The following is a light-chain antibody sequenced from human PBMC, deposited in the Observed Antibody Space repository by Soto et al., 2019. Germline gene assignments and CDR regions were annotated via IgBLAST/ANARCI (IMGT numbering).Light chain of an antibody. J-gene: IGLJ2*01. V-gene: IGLV2-14*03. Sequence: QSALTQPASVSGSPGQAITISCTGTTSDIGRFNYVSWYQHHPDKAPKLMIYDVSNRPSGLSNRFSGSKSGNTASLIISGLQAEYEADYYCASYTTSHTVVFGGGTKLTVL. CDR3: ASYTTSHTVV. CDR1: TSDIGRFNY. CDR2: DVS.